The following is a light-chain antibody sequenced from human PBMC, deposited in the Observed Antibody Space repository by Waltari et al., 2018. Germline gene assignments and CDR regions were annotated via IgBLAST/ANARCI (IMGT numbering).Light chain of an antibody. Sequence: ETVMIQSPATLSVSPGERVTLNCSASQSVRNNVAWYQQTFGQAPRLLIYGASSRSTGVPPRFGGSWSGTEFTLTITSLQSEDFAVYYCQQYNEWPYTFGQGTKLEI. V-gene: IGKV3-15*01. CDR2: GAS. CDR3: QQYNEWPYT. J-gene: IGKJ2*01. CDR1: QSVRNN.